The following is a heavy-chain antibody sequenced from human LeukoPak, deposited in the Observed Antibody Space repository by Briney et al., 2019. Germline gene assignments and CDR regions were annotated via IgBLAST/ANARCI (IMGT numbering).Heavy chain of an antibody. J-gene: IGHJ4*02. CDR1: GSMYNYY. Sequence: PSETLSLTCTVSGSMYNYYWSWIRQPPGKGLEWIGYIHYNGITNYNPSLKTRVTMSLDTSKNQVSLNLNSVTAADTAVYYCARHISSGGTYAHFDYWAREPWSPSPQ. V-gene: IGHV4-59*08. D-gene: IGHD1-26*01. CDR3: ARHISSGGTYAHFDY. CDR2: IHYNGIT.